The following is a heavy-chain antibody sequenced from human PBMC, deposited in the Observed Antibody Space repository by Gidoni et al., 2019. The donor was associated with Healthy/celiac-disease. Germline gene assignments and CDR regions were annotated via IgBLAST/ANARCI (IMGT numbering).Heavy chain of an antibody. CDR1: GGSFSGYY. J-gene: IGHJ3*02. D-gene: IGHD6-13*01. CDR2: INHSGST. V-gene: IGHV4-34*01. CDR3: ARKAAAGPNSHGAFDI. Sequence: QVQLQQWGAGLLKPSETLSLTCAVYGGSFSGYYWSWIRQPPGKGLEWIGEINHSGSTNYNPSLKSRVTISVDTSKNQFSRKLSSVTAADTAVYYCARKAAAGPNSHGAFDIWGQGTMVTVSS.